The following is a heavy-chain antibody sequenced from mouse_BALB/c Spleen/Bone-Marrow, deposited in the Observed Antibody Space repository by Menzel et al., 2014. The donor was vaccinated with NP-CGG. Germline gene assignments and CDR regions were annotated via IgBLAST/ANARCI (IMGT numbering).Heavy chain of an antibody. D-gene: IGHD2-1*01. J-gene: IGHJ1*01. Sequence: QVQLQQSGAELVKPGASVKLSCKASGYTFTSYYMYWVKQRPGQGLEWIGEINPSNGGTYFNEKFKSKATLTVDKSSSTAYMQLSSLTSEDSAVYYCTRSYYGNYFDVWGAGTTVTVSS. V-gene: IGHV1S81*02. CDR1: GYTFTSYY. CDR3: TRSYYGNYFDV. CDR2: INPSNGGT.